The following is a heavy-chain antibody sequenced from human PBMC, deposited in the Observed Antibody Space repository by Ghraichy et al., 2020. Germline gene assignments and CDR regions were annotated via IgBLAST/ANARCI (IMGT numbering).Heavy chain of an antibody. Sequence: SETLSLTCAVYGGSFGGYYWSWIRQPPGKGLEWIGEINHSGSTNYNPSLKSRVTISVDTSKNQFSLKLSSVTAADTAVYYCARARAYWYFDLWGRGTLVTVSS. V-gene: IGHV4-34*01. CDR2: INHSGST. CDR3: ARARAYWYFDL. CDR1: GGSFGGYY. J-gene: IGHJ2*01.